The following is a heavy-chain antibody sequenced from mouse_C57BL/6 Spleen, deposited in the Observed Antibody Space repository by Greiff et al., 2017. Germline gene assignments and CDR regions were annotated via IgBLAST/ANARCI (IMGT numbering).Heavy chain of an antibody. Sequence: EVKLQESGPGMVKPSQSLSLTCTVPGYSITSGYDWHWIRHFPGNQLEWMGYISYSGSTNYNPSLKSRTSLTHDTSKNHFLLKLNSVTTEDAATYCCARAITAGVAGMDYWGQGTSVSVSS. CDR3: ARAITAGVAGMDY. D-gene: IGHD1-1*01. V-gene: IGHV3-1*01. J-gene: IGHJ4*01. CDR2: ISYSGST. CDR1: GYSITSGYD.